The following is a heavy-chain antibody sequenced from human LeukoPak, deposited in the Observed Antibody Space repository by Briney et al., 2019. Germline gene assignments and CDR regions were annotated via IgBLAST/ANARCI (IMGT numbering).Heavy chain of an antibody. D-gene: IGHD3/OR15-3a*01. CDR1: GFSFSSHS. CDR3: ARDQDWAFDY. J-gene: IGHJ4*02. CDR2: ISGSSTTI. V-gene: IGHV3-48*01. Sequence: GGSLRLSCAASGFSFSSHSMNWVRQAPGKGLEWVSYISGSSTTIDYADSAKGRFIISRDNAKKSLYLQMNNLRAEDTAVYYCARDQDWAFDYWGQGILVTVSS.